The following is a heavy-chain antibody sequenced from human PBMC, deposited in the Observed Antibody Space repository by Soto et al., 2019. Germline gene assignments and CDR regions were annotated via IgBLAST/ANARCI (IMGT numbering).Heavy chain of an antibody. V-gene: IGHV5-51*01. CDR3: ARIGDSHYVMDV. Sequence: PGESLKISCKGSEYSFTTYWIGWLRHMPGKGLEWMGIIYPGDSDTTYSPSFQGQVTISADKSINTAYLQWSSLKASDTAMYYCARIGDSHYVMDVWGQGTTVTV. J-gene: IGHJ6*02. D-gene: IGHD3-16*01. CDR2: IYPGDSDT. CDR1: EYSFTTYW.